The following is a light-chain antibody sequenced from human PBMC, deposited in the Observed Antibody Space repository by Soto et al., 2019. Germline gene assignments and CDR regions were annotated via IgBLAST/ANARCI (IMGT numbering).Light chain of an antibody. CDR1: QSVSRTY. J-gene: IGKJ1*01. Sequence: EIVLTQSPGTLSLSPGERATLACRASQSVSRTYLAWYQQKPGQAPRLLIYSTSSRTAGTPDRFSGSGTGTDFTLTITGLEPEDLAVYYCQHHDSSPGTFGQVTKVEIK. CDR2: STS. V-gene: IGKV3-20*01. CDR3: QHHDSSPGT.